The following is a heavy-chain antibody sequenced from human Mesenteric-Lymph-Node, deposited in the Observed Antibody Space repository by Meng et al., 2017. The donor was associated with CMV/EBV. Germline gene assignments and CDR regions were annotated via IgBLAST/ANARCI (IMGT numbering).Heavy chain of an antibody. CDR2: VSHILDIL. D-gene: IGHD3-22*01. CDR3: AKTRVAVVTRFDP. CDR1: GGTFSNCE. J-gene: IGHJ5*02. Sequence: SVKVSCKASGGTFSNCEINWVRQAPGQGLEWMGGVSHILDILNYAQRFQGRVTINADKSTSTACMELSSLRSEDTAVYYCAKTRVAVVTRFDPWGQGTLVTVSS. V-gene: IGHV1-69*10.